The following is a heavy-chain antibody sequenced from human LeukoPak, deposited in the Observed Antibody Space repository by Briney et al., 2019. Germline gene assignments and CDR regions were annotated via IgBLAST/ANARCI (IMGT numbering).Heavy chain of an antibody. CDR1: GFTVSNKY. Sequence: HPGGSLRLSCVASGFTVSNKYMSWVRQAPGKGLEWVSVLYNAGSTYYADSVKGRFTISRDNSKNTLYLQMYSLRAEDTAVYYCAKSRMKWQLVPQIFDYWGQGTLVTVSS. D-gene: IGHD6-13*01. J-gene: IGHJ4*02. V-gene: IGHV3-53*01. CDR3: AKSRMKWQLVPQIFDY. CDR2: LYNAGST.